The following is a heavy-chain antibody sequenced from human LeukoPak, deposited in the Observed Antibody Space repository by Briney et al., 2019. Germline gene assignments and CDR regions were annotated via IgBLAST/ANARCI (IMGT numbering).Heavy chain of an antibody. J-gene: IGHJ3*02. CDR3: AREFWNYRSGNLQAFHI. CDR1: GYSISSGSYY. CDR2: IYTSGST. Sequence: SETLSLTCTVSGYSISSGSYYWSWIRQPAGKGLEWIGRIYTSGSTKYNPSLKSRVTISVDTSKNQFSLRLTSVTAADTAVYYCAREFWNYRSGNLQAFHIWGPGTMVTVSS. V-gene: IGHV4-61*02. D-gene: IGHD3-10*01.